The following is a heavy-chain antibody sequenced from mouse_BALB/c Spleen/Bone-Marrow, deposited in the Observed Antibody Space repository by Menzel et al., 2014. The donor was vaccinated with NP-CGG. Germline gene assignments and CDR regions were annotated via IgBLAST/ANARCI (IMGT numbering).Heavy chain of an antibody. CDR2: IRNKANGYTT. D-gene: IGHD1-1*01. V-gene: IGHV7-3*02. J-gene: IGHJ2*01. CDR3: ARDTYGRDY. CDR1: YFTFTDYY. Sequence: EVKLMESGGGLVQPGGSLRLSCATSYFTFTDYYMSWVRQPPGKALEWLSFIRNKANGYTTEYSASVKGRFTISRDNSQSILYLQMNTLRAEDSATYYCARDTYGRDYWGQGTTLTVSS.